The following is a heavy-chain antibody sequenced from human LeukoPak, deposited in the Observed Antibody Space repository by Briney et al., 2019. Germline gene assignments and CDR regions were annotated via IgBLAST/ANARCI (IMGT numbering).Heavy chain of an antibody. CDR2: VWYDGSKK. V-gene: IGHV3-33*01. D-gene: IGHD4-11*01. J-gene: IGHJ4*02. Sequence: GGSLRLSCATSGFTFSSYGFHWVRQAPIKGLEWVAVVWYDGSKKYYADSVKGRFTISRDDSKNTVYLQMDSLRAEDTAMYYCARDRGDYSDYSDFFDAWGQGTLVTFSS. CDR1: GFTFSSYG. CDR3: ARDRGDYSDYSDFFDA.